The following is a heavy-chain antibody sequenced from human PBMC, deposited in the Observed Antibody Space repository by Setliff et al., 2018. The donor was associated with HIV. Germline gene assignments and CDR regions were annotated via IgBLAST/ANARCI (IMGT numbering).Heavy chain of an antibody. CDR2: INPKSGGT. D-gene: IGHD3-10*01. V-gene: IGHV1-2*02. CDR3: ARGYGSGSYYNWFDP. J-gene: IGHJ5*02. CDR1: GYRFTDFY. Sequence: ASVKVSCKTFGYRFTDFYVNWVRQAPGQGLEWMGWINPKSGGTNYAQKFQGRVTMTRDTSISTAYMELSRLRSDDTAVYYCARGYGSGSYYNWFDPWGQGTLVTVSS.